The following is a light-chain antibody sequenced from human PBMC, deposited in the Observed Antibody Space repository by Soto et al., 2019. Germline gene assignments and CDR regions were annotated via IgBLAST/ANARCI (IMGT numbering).Light chain of an antibody. Sequence: DIQMSQSPTSLSASVGDRVTITCPASQDISNYLNWYQHKPGKAPKLLIYEASKLETGVPSRFSGSGSGTAFTFTISSLQPEDIATYYCQQYDNLPFSFGGGTKVEI. CDR1: QDISNY. CDR3: QQYDNLPFS. J-gene: IGKJ4*01. V-gene: IGKV1-33*01. CDR2: EAS.